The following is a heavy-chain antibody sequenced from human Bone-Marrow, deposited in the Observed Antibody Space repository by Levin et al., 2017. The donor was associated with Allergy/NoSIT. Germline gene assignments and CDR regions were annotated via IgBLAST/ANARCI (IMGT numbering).Heavy chain of an antibody. V-gene: IGHV1-69*13. Sequence: SVKVSCKASGGTFSSYAISWVRQAPGQGLEWMGGIIPIFGTANYAQKFQGRVTITADESTSTAYMELSSLRSEDTAVYYCARDRMVLRFLEWLPAAYYYGMDGWGQGTTVTVSS. CDR1: GGTFSSYA. D-gene: IGHD3-3*01. CDR2: IIPIFGTA. J-gene: IGHJ6*02. CDR3: ARDRMVLRFLEWLPAAYYYGMDG.